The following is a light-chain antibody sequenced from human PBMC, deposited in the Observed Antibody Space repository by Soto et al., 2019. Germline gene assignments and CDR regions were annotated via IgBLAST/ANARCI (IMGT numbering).Light chain of an antibody. CDR3: HQRSDWPQT. CDR2: DTS. J-gene: IGKJ1*01. Sequence: DIVLTQSPATLSLSPGERATLSCRASQSVSRYLAWFQQKPGQAPRLLIYDTSNRATGIPARFSGSGSGTDFTLTISSLEPEDFAVYYCHQRSDWPQTFGQGTKVDIK. V-gene: IGKV3-11*01. CDR1: QSVSRY.